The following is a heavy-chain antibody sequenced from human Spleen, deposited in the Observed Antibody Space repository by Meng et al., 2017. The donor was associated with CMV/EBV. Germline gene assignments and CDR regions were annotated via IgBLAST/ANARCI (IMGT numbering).Heavy chain of an antibody. CDR2: INHSGST. CDR1: GGSFSGYY. CDR3: ARAPGAAAGLDY. J-gene: IGHJ4*02. Sequence: VHLQQWGRGLLKPSETRSLTCAVYGGSFSGYYWSWIRQPPGKGLEWIGEINHSGSTNYNPSLKSRVTISVDTSKNQFSLKLSSVTAADTAVYYCARAPGAAAGLDYWGQGTLVTVSS. D-gene: IGHD6-13*01. V-gene: IGHV4-34*01.